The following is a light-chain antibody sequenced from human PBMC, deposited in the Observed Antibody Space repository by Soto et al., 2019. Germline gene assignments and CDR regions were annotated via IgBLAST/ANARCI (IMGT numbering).Light chain of an antibody. J-gene: IGKJ1*01. CDR2: GAS. Sequence: DIQMTQSQSSLSAPVGDRVTITCRASQNVSTYLHWYQQCPGKAPKLLIYGASTLLSGAQSRFSGRGSGTDFTLSMSRLIVEDIAPFFCQQTYRGAWMFGQGTKVE. CDR3: QQTYRGAWM. V-gene: IGKV1-39*01. CDR1: QNVSTY.